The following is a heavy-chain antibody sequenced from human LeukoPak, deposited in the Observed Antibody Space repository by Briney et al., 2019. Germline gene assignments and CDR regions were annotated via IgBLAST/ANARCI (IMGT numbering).Heavy chain of an antibody. J-gene: IGHJ4*02. CDR1: GYTFTSYY. CDR2: SNSSGGST. D-gene: IGHD3-22*01. CDR3: ARQITMIVLLPDY. V-gene: IGHV1-46*01. Sequence: ASVKVSCKASGYTFTSYYMHWVRQAPCQGLEWMGISNSSGGSTSYAQKFQGRVTMTRHTSTSTIYMELSSLRSEDTVVYYCARQITMIVLLPDYRGQGTLATVSS.